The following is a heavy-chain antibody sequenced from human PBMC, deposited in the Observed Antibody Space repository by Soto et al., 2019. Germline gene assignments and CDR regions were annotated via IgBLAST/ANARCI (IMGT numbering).Heavy chain of an antibody. V-gene: IGHV3-23*05. CDR2: IYSGGST. CDR3: HGYGY. D-gene: IGHD5-12*01. Sequence: PGGSLRLSCAASGFTFSSCAMSWVRQATEKGLEWVSVIYSGGSTYYVDSVKGRFSISRDISKNTLYLQMNSLRAEDTAVYYCHGYGYWGQGTLVTVSS. J-gene: IGHJ4*02. CDR1: GFTFSSCA.